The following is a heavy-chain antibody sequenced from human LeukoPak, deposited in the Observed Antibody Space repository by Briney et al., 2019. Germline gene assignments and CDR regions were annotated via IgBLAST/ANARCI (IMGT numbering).Heavy chain of an antibody. Sequence: ASVKVSCKASGYTFTGYYMHWVRQAPGQGLEWMGWINPNSGGTNYAQKFQGRVTMTRDTSISTAYMELSRLRSDDTAVYYCARDREGDCSGGSCHTPNWFDPWGQGTLVTVSS. J-gene: IGHJ5*02. CDR2: INPNSGGT. D-gene: IGHD2-15*01. CDR3: ARDREGDCSGGSCHTPNWFDP. CDR1: GYTFTGYY. V-gene: IGHV1-2*02.